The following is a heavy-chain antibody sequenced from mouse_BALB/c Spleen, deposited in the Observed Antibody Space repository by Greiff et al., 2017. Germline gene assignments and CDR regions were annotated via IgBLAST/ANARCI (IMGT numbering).Heavy chain of an antibody. CDR1: GYTFTSYW. D-gene: IGHD1-1*01. V-gene: IGHV1S81*02. J-gene: IGHJ1*01. Sequence: QVQLKQPGAELVKPGASVKLSCKASGYTFTSYWMHWVKQRPGQGLEWIGEINPSNGRTNYNEKFKSKATLTVDKSSSTAYMQLSSLTSEDSAVYYCARGDYGSYWYFDVWGAGTTVTVSS. CDR3: ARGDYGSYWYFDV. CDR2: INPSNGRT.